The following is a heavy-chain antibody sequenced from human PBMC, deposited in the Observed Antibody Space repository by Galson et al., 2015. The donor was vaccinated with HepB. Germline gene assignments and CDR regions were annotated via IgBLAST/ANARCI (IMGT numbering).Heavy chain of an antibody. CDR3: WGGAYVEDY. D-gene: IGHD5-12*01. Sequence: SLRLSCAASGFTVSSNYMSWVRQAPGKGLECVSVIYSGGSTYYGDSVKGRFTIPRDNSKNTLYLQMNGLRAEDTAVYYCWGGAYVEDYWGQGTLVTVSS. J-gene: IGHJ4*02. CDR1: GFTVSSNY. V-gene: IGHV3-53*01. CDR2: IYSGGST.